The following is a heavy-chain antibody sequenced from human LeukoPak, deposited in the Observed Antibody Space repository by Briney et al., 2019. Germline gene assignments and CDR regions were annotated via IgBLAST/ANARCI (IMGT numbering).Heavy chain of an antibody. CDR2: ISAYNGNT. CDR3: ARVSRYSSSWYLCDY. V-gene: IGHV1-18*01. Sequence: ASVTVSCKASGYTFTSYGISWVRQAPGQGLEWMGWISAYNGNTNYAQKLQGRVTMTTDTSTSTAYMELRSLRSDDTAVYYCARVSRYSSSWYLCDYWGQGTLVTVSS. D-gene: IGHD6-13*01. CDR1: GYTFTSYG. J-gene: IGHJ4*02.